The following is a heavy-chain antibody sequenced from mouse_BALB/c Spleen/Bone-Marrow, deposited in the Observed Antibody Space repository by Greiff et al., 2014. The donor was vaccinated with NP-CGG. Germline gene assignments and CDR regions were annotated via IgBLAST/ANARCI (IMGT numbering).Heavy chain of an antibody. CDR3: TRFSSSYDWYFDV. CDR1: GYSFSNYW. J-gene: IGHJ1*01. D-gene: IGHD1-1*01. Sequence: VQLQQSGTVLARPGASVKMSCQASGYSFSNYWLHWGKQRPGQGLEWIGAIYPGNSDTSYNQKFKGKAKLTAVTSASTAYMELSSLTNEDSAVYYCTRFSSSYDWYFDVWGAGTTVTVSS. V-gene: IGHV1-5*01. CDR2: IYPGNSDT.